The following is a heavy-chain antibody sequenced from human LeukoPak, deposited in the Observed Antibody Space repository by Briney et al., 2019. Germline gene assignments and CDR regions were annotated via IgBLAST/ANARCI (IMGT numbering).Heavy chain of an antibody. D-gene: IGHD3-10*01. CDR1: GFTFSSYG. J-gene: IGHJ4*02. V-gene: IGHV3-23*01. Sequence: HPGGSLRLSCAASGFTFSSYGMSWVRQAPGKGLEWVSAISGSGGSTYYADSVKGRFTISRDNSKNTLYLQMNSLRAEDTAVYYCAKDRDPYDYGSGSYYNGVFDYWGQGTLVTVSS. CDR3: AKDRDPYDYGSGSYYNGVFDY. CDR2: ISGSGGST.